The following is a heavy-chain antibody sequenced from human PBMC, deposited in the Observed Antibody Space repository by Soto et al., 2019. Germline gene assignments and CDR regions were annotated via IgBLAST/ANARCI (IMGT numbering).Heavy chain of an antibody. CDR2: INHSGIT. CDR3: ARGGQSFDY. CDR1: GGSFSGYY. V-gene: IGHV4-34*01. Sequence: SETLSLTCAVYGGSFSGYYWSWIRQTPGKGLEWIGEINHSGITNYNPSLKSRVTISVDTSKNQFSLKLSSVTAADTAVYYCARGGQSFDYWGQGTLVTVSS. J-gene: IGHJ4*02.